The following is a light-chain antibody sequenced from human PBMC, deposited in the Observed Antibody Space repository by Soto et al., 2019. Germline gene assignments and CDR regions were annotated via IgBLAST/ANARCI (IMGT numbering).Light chain of an antibody. V-gene: IGKV1-5*03. Sequence: DIQMTQSPSTLSASVGDRATITCRASQSISSWLAWYQQKPGKAPKLLIYEASGLASGVPSRFSGSGSGTEFTLTSSRLHHDVFASYYCQQYKSYYTFGQGTKLEIK. CDR3: QQYKSYYT. CDR1: QSISSW. J-gene: IGKJ2*01. CDR2: EAS.